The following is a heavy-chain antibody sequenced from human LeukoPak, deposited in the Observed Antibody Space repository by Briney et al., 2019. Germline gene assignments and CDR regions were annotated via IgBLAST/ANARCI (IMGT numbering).Heavy chain of an antibody. CDR1: GGSISSSSYY. Sequence: SETLSLTCTVSGGSISSSSYYWGWIRQPPGKGLEWIGSMYYSGSTYYNPSLKSRVTISVDTSKNQFSLKLSSGTAADTAVYYCARVGGVTMIVVLIGDGFDIWGQGTMVTVSS. J-gene: IGHJ3*02. CDR3: ARVGGVTMIVVLIGDGFDI. V-gene: IGHV4-39*07. CDR2: MYYSGST. D-gene: IGHD3-22*01.